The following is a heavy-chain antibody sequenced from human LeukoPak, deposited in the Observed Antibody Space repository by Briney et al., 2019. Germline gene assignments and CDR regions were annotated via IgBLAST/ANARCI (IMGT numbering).Heavy chain of an antibody. CDR3: AGTSYYDSSGYEEYYFHY. V-gene: IGHV3-21*01. Sequence: GGSLRLSCAASGFTFSSYSMNWVRQAPGKGLEWVSSISSSSSYIYYADSVKGRFTISRDNAKNSLYLQMNSLRAEDTAVYYCAGTSYYDSSGYEEYYFHYWGQGTVVTVSS. CDR1: GFTFSSYS. CDR2: ISSSSSYI. J-gene: IGHJ4*02. D-gene: IGHD3-22*01.